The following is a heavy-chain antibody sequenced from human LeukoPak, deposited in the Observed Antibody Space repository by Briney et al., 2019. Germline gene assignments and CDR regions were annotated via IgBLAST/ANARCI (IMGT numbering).Heavy chain of an antibody. Sequence: GGSLRLSCAASGFTFSSYAMSWVRQAPGKGLEWVSAISGSGGSTYYADSVKGRFTISRDNSKNTLYLQMNSLRAEDTAVYYCAAPFDYDFWSGYPETKLDYWGQGTLVTVSS. D-gene: IGHD3-3*01. CDR2: ISGSGGST. V-gene: IGHV3-23*01. CDR3: AAPFDYDFWSGYPETKLDY. J-gene: IGHJ4*02. CDR1: GFTFSSYA.